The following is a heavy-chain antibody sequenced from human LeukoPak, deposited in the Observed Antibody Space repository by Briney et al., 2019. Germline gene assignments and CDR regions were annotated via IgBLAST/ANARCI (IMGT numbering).Heavy chain of an antibody. CDR3: AREGYSSGWYFSYYYYMDV. V-gene: IGHV3-20*04. J-gene: IGHJ6*03. CDR1: GFTFDDYA. Sequence: PGGSLRLSCAASGFTFDDYAMSWVRQAPGKGLEWVSGINWNGGSTGYAGSVKGRFTISRDNAKNSLYLQMNSLRAEDTAVYYCAREGYSSGWYFSYYYYMDVWGKGTTVTISS. D-gene: IGHD6-19*01. CDR2: INWNGGST.